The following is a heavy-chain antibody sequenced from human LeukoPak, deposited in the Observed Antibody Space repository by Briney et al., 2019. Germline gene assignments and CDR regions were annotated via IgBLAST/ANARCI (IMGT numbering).Heavy chain of an antibody. CDR3: ARTAGRTFDY. CDR1: GYTFTSYF. V-gene: IGHV1-46*01. Sequence: ASVNVSCKASGYTFTSYFMHWVRQAPGQGLEWMGIINPSGGSTSYAQKFQGRVTMTGDTSTSTVYMELSSLRSEDTAVYYCARTAGRTFDYWGQGTLVTVSS. CDR2: INPSGGST. J-gene: IGHJ4*02. D-gene: IGHD6-6*01.